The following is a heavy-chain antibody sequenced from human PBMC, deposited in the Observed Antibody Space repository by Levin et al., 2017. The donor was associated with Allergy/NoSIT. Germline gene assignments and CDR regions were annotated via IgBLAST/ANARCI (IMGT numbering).Heavy chain of an antibody. V-gene: IGHV4-59*08. D-gene: IGHD1-1*01. CDR3: ARLQGPVGAFDI. CDR2: IYNSGST. CDR1: GGSISSYY. J-gene: IGHJ3*02. Sequence: PSETLSLTCTVSGGSISSYYWSWIRQPPGKGLEWIGYIYNSGSTNYNPSLKSRVTISVDTSKNQFSLKLSSVTAADTAVYYCARLQGPVGAFDIWGQGTMVTVSS.